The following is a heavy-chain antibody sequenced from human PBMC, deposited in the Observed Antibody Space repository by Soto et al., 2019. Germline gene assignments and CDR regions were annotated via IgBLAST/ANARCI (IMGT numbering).Heavy chain of an antibody. CDR1: GFTFSSYG. CDR3: TKNALQGAVAGPNWFDP. J-gene: IGHJ5*02. Sequence: GGSLRLSCAASGFTFSSYGMHWVRQAPGKGLEWVAVISYDGSNKYYADSVKGRFTISRDSSKNTLYVQMNSLRAEDTAVYYCTKNALQGAVAGPNWFDPWGQGTLVTVSS. CDR2: ISYDGSNK. D-gene: IGHD6-19*01. V-gene: IGHV3-30*18.